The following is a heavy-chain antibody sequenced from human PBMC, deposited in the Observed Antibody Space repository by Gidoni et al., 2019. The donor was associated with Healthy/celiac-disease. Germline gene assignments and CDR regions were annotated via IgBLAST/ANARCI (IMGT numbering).Heavy chain of an antibody. V-gene: IGHV3-9*01. CDR2: ISWNSGSI. CDR1: GFTFDDYA. J-gene: IGHJ4*02. CDR3: AKDRLSVSSGPIDY. Sequence: EVQLVESGGGLVQPGRSLRLSCAASGFTFDDYAIHWVRQASGKGLEWVSGISWNSGSIGYADSVKGRFTISRDNAKNSLYLQMNSLRAEDTALYYCAKDRLSVSSGPIDYWGQGTLVTVSS. D-gene: IGHD6-19*01.